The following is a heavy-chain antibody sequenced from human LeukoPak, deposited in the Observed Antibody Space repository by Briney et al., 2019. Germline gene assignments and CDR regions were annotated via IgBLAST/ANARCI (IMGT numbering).Heavy chain of an antibody. J-gene: IGHJ3*02. CDR2: IYTSGST. D-gene: IGHD6-13*01. CDR3: ARDASPGQYSSSWYPWGAFDI. CDR1: GGSISSYY. V-gene: IGHV4-4*07. Sequence: PSETLSLTCTVSGGSISSYYWSWIRQPAGKGLEWIGRIYTSGSTNYNPSLKSRVTMSVDTSKNQFSLKLSSVTAADTAVYYCARDASPGQYSSSWYPWGAFDIWGQGTMVTVSS.